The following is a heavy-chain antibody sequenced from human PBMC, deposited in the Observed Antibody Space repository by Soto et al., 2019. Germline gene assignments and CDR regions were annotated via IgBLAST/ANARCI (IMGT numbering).Heavy chain of an antibody. V-gene: IGHV1-2*02. Sequence: ASVKVSCKASGYTFTGYYMHWVRQAPGQGLEWMGWINPNSGGTNYAQKFQGRVTMTRDTSISTAYMELSRLRSDDTAVYYCASGDARITIFGVVTPGFDYWGQGTLVTV. CDR1: GYTFTGYY. J-gene: IGHJ4*02. D-gene: IGHD3-3*01. CDR3: ASGDARITIFGVVTPGFDY. CDR2: INPNSGGT.